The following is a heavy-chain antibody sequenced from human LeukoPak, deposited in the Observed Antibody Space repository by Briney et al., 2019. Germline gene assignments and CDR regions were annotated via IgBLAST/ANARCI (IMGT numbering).Heavy chain of an antibody. V-gene: IGHV3-21*01. J-gene: IGHJ6*03. CDR1: GFTFSSYN. CDR2: ISSSSSCI. D-gene: IGHD1-26*01. Sequence: GGSLRLSCAASGFTFSSYNMNWVRQAPGTGLEWVSYISSSSSCIYYADSVKGRFTISRDNAKNSLYLQMNSLRAEDTAVYYCARVIVFRGYMDVWGKGTTVTVSS. CDR3: ARVIVFRGYMDV.